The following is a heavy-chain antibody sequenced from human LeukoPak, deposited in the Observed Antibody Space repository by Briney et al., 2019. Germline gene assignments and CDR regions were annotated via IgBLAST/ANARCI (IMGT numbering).Heavy chain of an antibody. Sequence: TSETLSLTCAVCVGSFSGYYWSWIRQPPGKGLEWIGEINHSGSTNYNPSLKSRVTISVGTSKNQFSLKLSSVTAADTAMYYCARVGMITFGGVIAYYYYYYMDVWGKGTTVTVSS. CDR1: VGSFSGYY. D-gene: IGHD3-16*02. CDR2: INHSGST. V-gene: IGHV4-34*01. CDR3: ARVGMITFGGVIAYYYYYYMDV. J-gene: IGHJ6*03.